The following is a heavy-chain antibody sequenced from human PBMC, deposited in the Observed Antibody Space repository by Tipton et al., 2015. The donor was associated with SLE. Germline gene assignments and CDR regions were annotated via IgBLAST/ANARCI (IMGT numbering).Heavy chain of an antibody. V-gene: IGHV4-59*12. CDR1: GGSMRPYY. CDR2: IYYSGST. Sequence: TLSLTCTVSGGSMRPYYWGWIRQPPGKGLEWIGYIYYSGSTGYNPSLQSRVTMSVDMSKNQFSLRLTSVTAADTAVYYCARGVPSGYDLGYFYYGMDVWGQGTTVTVSS. D-gene: IGHD5-12*01. CDR3: ARGVPSGYDLGYFYYGMDV. J-gene: IGHJ6*02.